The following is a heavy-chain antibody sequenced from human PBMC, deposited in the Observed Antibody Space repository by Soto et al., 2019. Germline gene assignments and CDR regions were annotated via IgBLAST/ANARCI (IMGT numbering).Heavy chain of an antibody. J-gene: IGHJ6*02. V-gene: IGHV4-34*01. CDR3: ARENYDILTGYQIYGMDV. Sequence: SETLSLTCAVYGGSFSGYYWSWIRQPPGKGLEWIGEINHSGSTNYNPSLKSRVTISVDTSKNQFSLKLSSVTAADTAVYYCARENYDILTGYQIYGMDVWGQGTTVTVSS. D-gene: IGHD3-9*01. CDR2: INHSGST. CDR1: GGSFSGYY.